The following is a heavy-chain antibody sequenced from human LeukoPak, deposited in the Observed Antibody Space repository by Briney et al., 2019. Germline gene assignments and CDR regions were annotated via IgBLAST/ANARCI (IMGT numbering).Heavy chain of an antibody. CDR3: ARFPKPYCSGGSCYSGYYFDY. Sequence: SQTLSLTCTVSGGSISSGSYYWSWIRQPAGKGLEWIGRIYTSGSTNYNPPLKSRVTISVDTSKNQFSLKLSSVTAADTAVYYCARFPKPYCSGGSCYSGYYFDYWGQGTLVTVSS. CDR2: IYTSGST. V-gene: IGHV4-61*02. CDR1: GGSISSGSYY. J-gene: IGHJ4*02. D-gene: IGHD2-15*01.